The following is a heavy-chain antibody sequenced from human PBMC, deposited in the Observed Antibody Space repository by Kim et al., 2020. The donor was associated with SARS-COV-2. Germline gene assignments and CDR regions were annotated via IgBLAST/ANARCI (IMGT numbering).Heavy chain of an antibody. CDR3: AKDGNGGGSGWNPFFDY. V-gene: IGHV3-23*01. Sequence: GGSLRLSCAASGFTFSSYAMSWVRQAPGKGLEWVSAISGSGGSTYYADSVKGRFTISRDNSKNTLYLQMNSLRAEDTAVYYCAKDGNGGGSGWNPFFDYWGQGTLVTVSS. J-gene: IGHJ4*02. CDR1: GFTFSSYA. D-gene: IGHD6-19*01. CDR2: ISGSGGST.